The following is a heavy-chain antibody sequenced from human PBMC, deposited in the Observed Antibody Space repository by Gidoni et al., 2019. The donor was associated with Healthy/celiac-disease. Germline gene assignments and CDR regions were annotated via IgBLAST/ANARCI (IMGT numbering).Heavy chain of an antibody. CDR1: CGSFSGYY. D-gene: IGHD1-26*01. CDR2: INHSGST. V-gene: IGHV4-34*01. Sequence: QVQLQQWGAGLLKPSETLSLTCAVYCGSFSGYYWSWFRQPLGKGLEWIGEINHSGSTNYNPALKSRVTISVDTSKNQFSLKLSSVTAADTAVYYCGSARRGGGATFDYWGQGTLVTVSS. CDR3: GSARRGGGATFDY. J-gene: IGHJ4*02.